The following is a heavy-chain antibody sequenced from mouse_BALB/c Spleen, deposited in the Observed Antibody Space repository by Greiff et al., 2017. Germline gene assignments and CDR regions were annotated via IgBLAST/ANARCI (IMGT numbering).Heavy chain of an antibody. CDR2: IYPGDGDT. J-gene: IGHJ2*01. V-gene: IGHV1-87*01. D-gene: IGHD3-1*01. CDR1: GYTFTSYW. Sequence: VQLQQSGAELARPGASVKLSCKASGYTFTSYWMQWVKQRSGQGLEWIGAIYPGDGDTRYTQKFKGKATLTADKSSSTAYMQLSSLASEDSAVYYCASTRADFDYWGQGTTLTVSS. CDR3: ASTRADFDY.